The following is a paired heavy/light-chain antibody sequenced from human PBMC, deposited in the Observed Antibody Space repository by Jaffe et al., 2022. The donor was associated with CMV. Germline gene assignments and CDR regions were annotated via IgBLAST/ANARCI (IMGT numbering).Heavy chain of an antibody. CDR2: ISAYNANT. D-gene: IGHD4-17*01. V-gene: IGHV1-18*01. Sequence: QVQLVQSGAEVKKPGASVKVSCKASGYTFTSYGISWVRQAPGQGLEWMGWISAYNANTNYAQKLQGRVTMTTDTSTSTAYMELRSLRSDDTAVYYCARDDYGDYDRGGYYYYYGMDVWGQGTTVTVSS. CDR3: ARDDYGDYDRGGYYYYYGMDV. CDR1: GYTFTSYG. J-gene: IGHJ6*02.
Light chain of an antibody. CDR1: QSISSW. Sequence: DIQMTQSPSTLSASVGDRVTITCRASQSISSWLAWYQQKPGKAPKLLIYKASSLESGVPSRFSGSGSGTEFTLTISSLQPDDFATYYCQQYNSSPLTFGGGTKVQIK. J-gene: IGKJ4*01. V-gene: IGKV1-5*03. CDR2: KAS. CDR3: QQYNSSPLT.